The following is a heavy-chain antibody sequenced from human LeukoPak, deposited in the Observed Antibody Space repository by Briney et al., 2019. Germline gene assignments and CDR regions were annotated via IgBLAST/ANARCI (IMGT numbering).Heavy chain of an antibody. J-gene: IGHJ4*02. D-gene: IGHD3-10*01. CDR1: GFTVSSNY. CDR2: IYSGGST. V-gene: IGHV3-53*01. Sequence: GGSLRLSCAASGFTVSSNYMSWVRQAPGKGLEWVSVIYSGGSTYYADSVKGRFTISRDNSKNTLYFQMNSLRAEDTAVYYCARWNYYGSGSSDYWGQGTLVTVYS. CDR3: ARWNYYGSGSSDY.